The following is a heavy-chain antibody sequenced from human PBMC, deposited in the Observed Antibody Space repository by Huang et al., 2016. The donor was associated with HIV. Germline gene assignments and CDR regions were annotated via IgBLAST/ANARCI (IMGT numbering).Heavy chain of an antibody. CDR3: AREVVSATGYYYYGMDV. CDR1: GYTFTGYY. Sequence: QVQLVQSGAEVKKPGASVKVSFKASGYTFTGYYMHLVRQATGQGLEWLGWIDPKSSGTNYAQKFQGRVTMSRDTSISTAEMELSRLRSDDTAVYYCAREVVSATGYYYYGMDVWGQGTTVTVSS. D-gene: IGHD2-15*01. J-gene: IGHJ6*02. CDR2: IDPKSSGT. V-gene: IGHV1-2*02.